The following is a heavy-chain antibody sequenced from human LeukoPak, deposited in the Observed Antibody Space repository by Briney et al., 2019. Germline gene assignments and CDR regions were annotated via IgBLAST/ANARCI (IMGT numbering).Heavy chain of an antibody. Sequence: GGSLRLSCAASGFTFSSYNMNWVRQAPGRGLEWVSSISSSSSYIYYADSVKGRFTISRDNAKNSLYLQMNSLRAEDTAVYYWAKGRRDNYADSPDYWGQGTLVSVSS. CDR3: AKGRRDNYADSPDY. J-gene: IGHJ4*02. CDR2: ISSSSSYI. V-gene: IGHV3-21*01. CDR1: GFTFSSYN. D-gene: IGHD4-17*01.